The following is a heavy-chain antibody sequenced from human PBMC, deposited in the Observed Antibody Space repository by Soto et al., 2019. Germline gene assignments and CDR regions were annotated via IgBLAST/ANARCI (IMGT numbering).Heavy chain of an antibody. CDR2: ISGSGGST. CDR3: ATTSSDYDFWSGYPGDAFDI. J-gene: IGHJ3*02. Sequence: QAPGKGLEWVSAISGSGGSTYYADSVKGRFTISRDNSKNTLYLQMNSLRAEDTAVYYCATTSSDYDFWSGYPGDAFDIWGQGTMVTVSS. V-gene: IGHV3-23*01. D-gene: IGHD3-3*01.